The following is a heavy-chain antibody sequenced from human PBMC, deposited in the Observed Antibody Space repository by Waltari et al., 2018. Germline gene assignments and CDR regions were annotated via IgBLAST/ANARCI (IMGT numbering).Heavy chain of an antibody. CDR2: IYYSGST. CDR1: GGSISSYY. Sequence: QVQLQESGPGLVKPSETLSLTCTVSGGSISSYYWSWIRQPPGKGLEWIGYIYYSGSTNYNPSLKSRVTISVDTSKNQFSLKLSSVTAADTAVYYCARENQIPKEVTVAHTFDIWGQGTMVTVSS. D-gene: IGHD6-19*01. J-gene: IGHJ3*02. CDR3: ARENQIPKEVTVAHTFDI. V-gene: IGHV4-59*01.